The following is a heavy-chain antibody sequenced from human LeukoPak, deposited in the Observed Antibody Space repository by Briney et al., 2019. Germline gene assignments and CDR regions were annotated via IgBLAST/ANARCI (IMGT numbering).Heavy chain of an antibody. Sequence: GRSLRLSCAASGFSFSTYGMHWVRQAPGKGLEWVAVIWYDGSNKYYADSVKGRFTISRDNSKNTLYLQMNSLRAEDTAVYYCAKDGIGYCSSTSCYLLYNWFDPWGQGTLVTVSS. CDR3: AKDGIGYCSSTSCYLLYNWFDP. V-gene: IGHV3-33*06. CDR2: IWYDGSNK. J-gene: IGHJ5*02. D-gene: IGHD2-2*01. CDR1: GFSFSTYG.